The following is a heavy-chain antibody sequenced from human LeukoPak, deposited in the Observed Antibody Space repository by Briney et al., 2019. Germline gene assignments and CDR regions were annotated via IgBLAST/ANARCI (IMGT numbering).Heavy chain of an antibody. D-gene: IGHD2/OR15-2a*01. Sequence: GASVKVSCKASGYSFTAYAMSWVRQAPGQGLEWMGGINTNTGNPTYAQGFTGRFVFSLDASVSTAYLQISNLKAEDTAVYYCARRDSTWFDPWGQGTLVTVSS. V-gene: IGHV7-4-1*02. CDR1: GYSFTAYA. CDR3: ARRDSTWFDP. CDR2: INTNTGNP. J-gene: IGHJ5*02.